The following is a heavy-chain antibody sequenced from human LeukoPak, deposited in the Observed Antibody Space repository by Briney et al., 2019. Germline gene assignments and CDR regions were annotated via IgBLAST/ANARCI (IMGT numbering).Heavy chain of an antibody. CDR2: ISSSSSYI. CDR1: GFTFSSYS. Sequence: PGGSLRLSCAASGFTFSSYSMNWVRQAPGKGLEWVSSISSSSSYIYYADSVKGRFTISRDNAKNSLYLQMNSLRAEDTAVYYCARDLYDFWSGYYLPFDYWGQGTLVTVSS. D-gene: IGHD3-3*01. CDR3: ARDLYDFWSGYYLPFDY. V-gene: IGHV3-21*01. J-gene: IGHJ4*02.